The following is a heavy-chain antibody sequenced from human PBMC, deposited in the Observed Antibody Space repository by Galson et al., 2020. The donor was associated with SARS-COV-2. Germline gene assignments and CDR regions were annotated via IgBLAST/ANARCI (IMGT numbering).Heavy chain of an antibody. J-gene: IGHJ3*02. D-gene: IGHD2-21*02. CDR2: IYSGGST. CDR1: GFTVSSNY. V-gene: IGHV3-53*01. CDR3: ARSWGGGDFDAFDI. Sequence: QLGESLKISCAASGFTVSSNYMSWVRQAPGKGLEWVSVIYSGGSTYYADSVKGRFTISRDNSKNTLYLQMNSLRAEDTAVYYCARSWGGGDFDAFDIWGQGTMVTVSS.